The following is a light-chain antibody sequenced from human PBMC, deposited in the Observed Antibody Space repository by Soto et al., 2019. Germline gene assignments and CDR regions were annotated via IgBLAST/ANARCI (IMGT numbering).Light chain of an antibody. CDR2: EVS. Sequence: QSALTQPPSASGYPGQSVTISCAGTSSDVGFYNYVCWYQQHPGKAPKLIISEVSQRPSGVPDRFSGSKSGNTASLTVSGLQAEDEADYYCCSYAGTNNVVFGTGTKLTVL. J-gene: IGLJ1*01. V-gene: IGLV2-8*01. CDR3: CSYAGTNNVV. CDR1: SSDVGFYNY.